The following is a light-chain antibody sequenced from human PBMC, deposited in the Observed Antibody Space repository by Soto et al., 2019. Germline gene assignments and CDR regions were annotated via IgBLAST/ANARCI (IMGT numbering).Light chain of an antibody. V-gene: IGKV1D-12*01. CDR2: AAS. CDR3: XXXXXXXLT. CDR1: QGISSW. Sequence: TQSPSSVSASLGDRVTITCRASQGISSWLAWYQQKPGKAPKLLIYAASSLQSGVPSRFSGSGSGTEFTLTISSLQPEDFATYXXXXXXXXXLTFGGGTKVDIK. J-gene: IGKJ4*01.